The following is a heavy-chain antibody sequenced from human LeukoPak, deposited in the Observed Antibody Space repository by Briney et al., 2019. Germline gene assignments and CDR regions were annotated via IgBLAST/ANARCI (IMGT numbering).Heavy chain of an antibody. CDR1: GGTFSSYA. CDR2: IIPIFGTA. V-gene: IGHV1-69*05. CDR3: AREGEGAYGDYENC. J-gene: IGHJ4*02. Sequence: ASVKVSCKASGGTFSSYAISWVRQAPGQGLEWMGRIIPIFGTANYAQKFQGRVTITTDESTSTAYMELSSLRSEDTAVYYCAREGEGAYGDYENCWGQGTLVTVSS. D-gene: IGHD4-17*01.